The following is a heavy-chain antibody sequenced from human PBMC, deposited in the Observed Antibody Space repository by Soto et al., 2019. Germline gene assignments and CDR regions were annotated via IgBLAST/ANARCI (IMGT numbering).Heavy chain of an antibody. CDR2: IYYSGST. Sequence: PSETLSLTCTVSGGSISSGGYYWSWIRQHPGKGLEWIGYIYYSGSTYYNPSLKSRVTISVDTSKNQFSLKLSSVTAADTAVYYCARGISSSSPHFDYWGQGTLVTSPQ. V-gene: IGHV4-31*03. CDR3: ARGISSSSPHFDY. D-gene: IGHD6-6*01. CDR1: GGSISSGGYY. J-gene: IGHJ4*02.